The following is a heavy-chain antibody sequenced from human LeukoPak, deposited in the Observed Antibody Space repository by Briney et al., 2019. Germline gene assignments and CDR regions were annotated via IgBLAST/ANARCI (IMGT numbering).Heavy chain of an antibody. V-gene: IGHV5-10-1*01. Sequence: GESLKISCKGSGYSFTSYWISWVRQVPGKGLEWMGRIDPSDSYTNYSPSFQGHVTISADKSISTAYLQWSSLKASDTAMYYCASITMVRGVMTGMDVWGKGTTVTVSS. CDR3: ASITMVRGVMTGMDV. CDR2: IDPSDSYT. J-gene: IGHJ6*04. D-gene: IGHD3-10*01. CDR1: GYSFTSYW.